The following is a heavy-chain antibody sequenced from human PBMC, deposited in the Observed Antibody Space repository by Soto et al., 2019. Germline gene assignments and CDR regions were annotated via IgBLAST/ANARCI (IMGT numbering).Heavy chain of an antibody. V-gene: IGHV1-18*01. D-gene: IGHD2-2*01. CDR3: ARDGVVVVPAAMGYYYYMDV. CDR2: ISAYNGNT. Sequence: ASVKVSCKASGYTFTSYGISWVRQAPGQGLEWMGWISAYNGNTNYAQKLQGRVTMTTDTSTSTAYMELRSLRSDDTAVYYCARDGVVVVPAAMGYYYYMDVWGKGTTVTVSS. J-gene: IGHJ6*03. CDR1: GYTFTSYG.